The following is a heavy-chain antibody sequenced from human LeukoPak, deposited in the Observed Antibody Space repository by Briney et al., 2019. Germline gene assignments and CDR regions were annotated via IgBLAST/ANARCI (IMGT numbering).Heavy chain of an antibody. J-gene: IGHJ4*02. CDR1: GYTFTGYY. CDR3: ARDPRIAVAGKYFDY. Sequence: ASVKVSCKASGYTFTGYYMHWVRQAPGQGLEWMERINPNSGGTNYAQKFQGRVTMTRDTSISTAYMELSRLRSDDTAVYYCARDPRIAVAGKYFDYWGQGTLVTVSS. D-gene: IGHD6-19*01. CDR2: INPNSGGT. V-gene: IGHV1-2*06.